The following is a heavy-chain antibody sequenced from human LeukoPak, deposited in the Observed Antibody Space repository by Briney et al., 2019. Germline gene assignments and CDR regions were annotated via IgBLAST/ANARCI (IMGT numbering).Heavy chain of an antibody. V-gene: IGHV4-4*02. CDR1: GGSISSSNW. J-gene: IGHJ4*02. CDR2: IYHSGST. CDR3: AWGIVGATGGLDY. Sequence: SETLSLTCAVSGGSISSSNWWSWVRQPPGKGLEWIGEIYHSGSTNYNPSLKSRVTISVDKSKNQFSLKLSSVTAADTAVYYCAWGIVGATGGLDYWGQGTLVTVSS. D-gene: IGHD1-26*01.